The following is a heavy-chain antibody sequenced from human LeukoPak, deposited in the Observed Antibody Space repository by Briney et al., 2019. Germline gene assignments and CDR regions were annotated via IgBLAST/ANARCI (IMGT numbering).Heavy chain of an antibody. J-gene: IGHJ3*02. CDR2: ISWNSGSI. V-gene: IGHV3-9*03. CDR3: AKGITMIVEGAFDI. CDR1: GFTVSSNY. D-gene: IGHD3-22*01. Sequence: GGSLRLSCAASGFTVSSNYMSWVRQAPGKGLEWVSGISWNSGSIGYADSVKGRFTISRDNAKNSLYLQMNSLRAEDMALYYCAKGITMIVEGAFDIWGQGTMVTVSS.